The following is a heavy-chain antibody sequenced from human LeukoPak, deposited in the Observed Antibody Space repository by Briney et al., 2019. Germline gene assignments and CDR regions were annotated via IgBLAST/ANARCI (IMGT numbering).Heavy chain of an antibody. CDR3: TRELGYGGNK. D-gene: IGHD4-23*01. CDR1: GFALSSYS. Sequence: PGGSLRLSCVASGFALSSYSMNWVRQAPGKGLEWVSLISSSSSTIDYADSVKGRFTISRDNAKNSLYLQMNSLRAEDTAVYYCTRELGYGGNKWGQGTLVTVSS. J-gene: IGHJ4*02. V-gene: IGHV3-48*04. CDR2: ISSSSSTI.